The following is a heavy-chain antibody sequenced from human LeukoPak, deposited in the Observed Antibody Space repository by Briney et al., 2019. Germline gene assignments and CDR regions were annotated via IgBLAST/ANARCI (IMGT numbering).Heavy chain of an antibody. CDR3: VRDQGGYDYPPDY. Sequence: GGSLRLSCVASGFTLSSYWMTWVRQAPGKGLEWVANIKPDVSEKYFVDSVRGRFTISRDNVMNSLYLHMNSLRDDDTAVYYCVRDQGGYDYPPDYWGQGTLVTVSS. D-gene: IGHD5-12*01. CDR1: GFTLSSYW. CDR2: IKPDVSEK. J-gene: IGHJ4*02. V-gene: IGHV3-7*04.